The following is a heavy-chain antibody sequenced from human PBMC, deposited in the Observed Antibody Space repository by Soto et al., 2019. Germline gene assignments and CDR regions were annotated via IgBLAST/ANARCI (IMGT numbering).Heavy chain of an antibody. CDR1: GGSISSGGYY. CDR3: ARDYDILTGYGGYYYYYGMDV. V-gene: IGHV4-31*03. J-gene: IGHJ6*02. CDR2: IYYSGST. D-gene: IGHD3-9*01. Sequence: SETLSLTCTVSGGSISSGGYYWSWIRQHPGKGLEWIGYIYYSGSTYYNPSLKSRVTISVDTSKNQFSLKLSSVTAADTAVYYCARDYDILTGYGGYYYYYGMDVWGQGTTVTVSS.